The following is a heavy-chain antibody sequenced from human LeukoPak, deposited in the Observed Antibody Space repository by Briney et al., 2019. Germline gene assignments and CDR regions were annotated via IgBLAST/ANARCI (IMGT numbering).Heavy chain of an antibody. V-gene: IGHV3-21*01. CDR1: GFTFSSYS. D-gene: IGHD5-24*01. Sequence: PGGSLRLSCAASGFTFSSYSTNWVRQAPGKGLEWVSSISSSSSYIYYADSVKGRFTISRDNAKNSLYLQMNSLRAEDTAVYYCARDRGEMATIPFDYWGQGTLVTVSS. J-gene: IGHJ4*02. CDR2: ISSSSSYI. CDR3: ARDRGEMATIPFDY.